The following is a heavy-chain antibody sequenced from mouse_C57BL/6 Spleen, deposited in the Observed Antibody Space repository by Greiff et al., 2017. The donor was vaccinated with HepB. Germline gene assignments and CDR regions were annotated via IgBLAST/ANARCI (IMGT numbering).Heavy chain of an antibody. CDR1: GYTFTSYW. V-gene: IGHV1-59*01. CDR2: IDPSDSYT. CDR3: AREGYYDYDGAY. J-gene: IGHJ3*01. Sequence: VQLQQPGAELVRPGTSVKLSCKASGYTFTSYWMHWVKQRPGQGLEWIGVIDPSDSYTNYNQKFKGKATLTVDTSSSTAYMQLSSLTSEDSAVYYCAREGYYDYDGAYWGQGTLVTVSA. D-gene: IGHD2-4*01.